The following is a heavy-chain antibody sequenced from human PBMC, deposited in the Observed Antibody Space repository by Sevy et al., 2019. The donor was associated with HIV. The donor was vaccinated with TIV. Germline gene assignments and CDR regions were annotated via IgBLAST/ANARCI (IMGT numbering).Heavy chain of an antibody. J-gene: IGHJ6*03. CDR2: ISGGSGGTT. D-gene: IGHD1-26*01. CDR3: AKPRESSSYYMDV. Sequence: GGSLRLSCAASGFTFSSYAMRWVRQAPGKGLEWVSAISGGSGGTTYYADSVKGRFTISRDNSKNTLYLQMNTLRAEETAVYYCAKPRESSSYYMDVWGEGTTVTVSS. CDR1: GFTFSSYA. V-gene: IGHV3-23*01.